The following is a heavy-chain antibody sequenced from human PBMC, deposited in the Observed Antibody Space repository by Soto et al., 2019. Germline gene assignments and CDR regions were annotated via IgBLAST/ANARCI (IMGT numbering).Heavy chain of an antibody. J-gene: IGHJ4*02. V-gene: IGHV4-39*07. CDR3: ARVICIGSSGSGGSCYPDFDY. D-gene: IGHD2-15*01. CDR1: GGSISSSSYY. Sequence: SETMSITCTVCGGSISSSSYYWGWIRQPPGKGLEWIGSIYYSGSTYYNPSLKSRVTISVDTSKNQFSLKLSSVTAADTAVYYCARVICIGSSGSGGSCYPDFDYWGQGTLVTVSS. CDR2: IYYSGST.